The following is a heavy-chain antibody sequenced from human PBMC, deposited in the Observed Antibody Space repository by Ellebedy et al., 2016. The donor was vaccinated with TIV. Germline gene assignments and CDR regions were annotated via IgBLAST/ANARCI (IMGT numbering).Heavy chain of an antibody. V-gene: IGHV1-18*01. CDR3: AREDSSGSYWYFDL. CDR2: ISAYNGNT. Sequence: ASVKVSCKASGYTFTSYGISWVRQAPGQGLEWMGWISAYNGNTNYAQKLQGRVTMTTDTSTSTAYMELRSLRSNDTAVYYCAREDSSGSYWYFDLWGRGALVTVSS. D-gene: IGHD6-19*01. J-gene: IGHJ2*01. CDR1: GYTFTSYG.